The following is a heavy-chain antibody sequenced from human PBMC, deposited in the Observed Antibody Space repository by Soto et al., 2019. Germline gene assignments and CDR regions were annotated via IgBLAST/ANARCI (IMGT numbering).Heavy chain of an antibody. D-gene: IGHD5-12*01. CDR2: IIPIFGTA. CDR3: ARDLPEMATTKVIYGMDV. J-gene: IGHJ6*02. V-gene: IGHV1-69*13. Sequence: ASVKVSCKASGYTFISYGISWVRQAPGQGLEWMGGIIPIFGTADYAQKFQGRVTITADESTSTAYMELSSLRSEDTAVYYCARDLPEMATTKVIYGMDVWGQGTTVTVSS. CDR1: GYTFISYG.